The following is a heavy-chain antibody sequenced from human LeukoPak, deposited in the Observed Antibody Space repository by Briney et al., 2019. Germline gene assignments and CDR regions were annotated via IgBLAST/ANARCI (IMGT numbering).Heavy chain of an antibody. V-gene: IGHV3-64*01. CDR3: ARGRGTVTTFYFDY. CDR1: GFTFSSYE. Sequence: GGSLRLSCAASGFTFSSYEVNWVRQAPGKGLEYVSAISSNGGSTYYANSVKGRFTISRDNSKNTLYLQMGSLRAEDMAVYYCARGRGTVTTFYFDYWGQGTLVTVSS. J-gene: IGHJ4*02. CDR2: ISSNGGST. D-gene: IGHD4-17*01.